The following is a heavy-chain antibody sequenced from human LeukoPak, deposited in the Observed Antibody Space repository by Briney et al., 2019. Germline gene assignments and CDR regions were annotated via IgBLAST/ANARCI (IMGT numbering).Heavy chain of an antibody. Sequence: PGGSLRLSCAASGFTVSSNYMSWVRQAPGKGLEWVSYISSSSSTIYYADSVKGRFTISRDNAKNSLYLQMNSLRAEDTAVYYCARDHHRRVYDYVWGSYPYWGQGTLVTVSS. CDR2: ISSSSSTI. D-gene: IGHD3-16*02. J-gene: IGHJ4*02. V-gene: IGHV3-48*01. CDR3: ARDHHRRVYDYVWGSYPY. CDR1: GFTVSSNY.